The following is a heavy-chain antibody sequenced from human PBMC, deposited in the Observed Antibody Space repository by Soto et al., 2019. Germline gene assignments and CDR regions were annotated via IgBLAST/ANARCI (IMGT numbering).Heavy chain of an antibody. J-gene: IGHJ6*02. V-gene: IGHV4-4*07. D-gene: IGHD3-22*01. CDR3: AREGGYFDSSGSGVYHYYGVDV. CDR2: IYSSGST. Sequence: KTSETLSLTCTVSGGPISPYYWSWIRQPAGKGLEWIGRIYSSGSTNYNPPLKSRVSMSLDTARNQISLKMKSVTAADTAVYYCAREGGYFDSSGSGVYHYYGVDVWGRGTTVTVSS. CDR1: GGPISPYY.